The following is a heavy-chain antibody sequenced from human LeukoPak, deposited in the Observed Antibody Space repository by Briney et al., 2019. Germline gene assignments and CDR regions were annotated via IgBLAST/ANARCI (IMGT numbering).Heavy chain of an antibody. V-gene: IGHV1-2*02. CDR3: ARSSRTTPVVAKDY. D-gene: IGHD2-21*01. CDR1: GYTFTGCY. CDR2: INPNSGGT. J-gene: IGHJ4*02. Sequence: ASVKVSCKASGYTFTGCYMHWVRQAPGQGLEWMGWINPNSGGTNYAQKFQGRVTMTRDTSISTAYMELSRLRSDDTAVYYCARSSRTTPVVAKDYWGQGTLVTVSS.